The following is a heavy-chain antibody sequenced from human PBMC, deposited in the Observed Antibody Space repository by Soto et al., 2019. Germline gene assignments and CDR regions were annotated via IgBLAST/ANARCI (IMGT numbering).Heavy chain of an antibody. CDR2: ISAYNGNT. CDR1: GHTFTSYG. J-gene: IGHJ4*02. Sequence: GASVKVSCKASGHTFTSYGISWVRQAPGQGLEWMGWISAYNGNTNYAQKLQGRVTMTTDTSTSTAYMELRSLRSDDTAVYYCARDAQAGIVPLPFDYWGQGTLVTVSS. V-gene: IGHV1-18*04. D-gene: IGHD6-19*01. CDR3: ARDAQAGIVPLPFDY.